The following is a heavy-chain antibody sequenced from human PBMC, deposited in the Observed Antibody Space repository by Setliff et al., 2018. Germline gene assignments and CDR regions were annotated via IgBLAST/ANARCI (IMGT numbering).Heavy chain of an antibody. Sequence: ASETLSLTCTVSGGSMSRYYWGWIRQPPGKGLEWIGYIYYSGSTNYNPSLKSRVAISLDTSKNQFSLKLTSVTAADTAVYYCARVVGAKVNYMDVWGKGTTVTVSS. CDR1: GGSMSRYY. D-gene: IGHD1-26*01. V-gene: IGHV4-59*01. J-gene: IGHJ6*04. CDR2: IYYSGST. CDR3: ARVVGAKVNYMDV.